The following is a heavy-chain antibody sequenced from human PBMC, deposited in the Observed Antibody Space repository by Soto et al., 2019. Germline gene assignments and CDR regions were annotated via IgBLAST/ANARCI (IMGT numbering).Heavy chain of an antibody. V-gene: IGHV1-18*01. CDR1: GYTFTSYG. CDR3: ARDREARGYSYGPDAFDI. D-gene: IGHD5-18*01. CDR2: ISAYNGNT. Sequence: ASVKVSCKASGYTFTSYGISWVRLAPGQGLEWMGWISAYNGNTNYAQKLQGRVTMTTDTSTSTAYMELRSLRSDDTAVYYCARDREARGYSYGPDAFDIWGQGTMVTVSS. J-gene: IGHJ3*02.